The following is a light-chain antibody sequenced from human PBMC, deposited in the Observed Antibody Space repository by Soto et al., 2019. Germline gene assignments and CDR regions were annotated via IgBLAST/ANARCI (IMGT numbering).Light chain of an antibody. J-gene: IGKJ4*01. V-gene: IGKV1-5*01. CDR2: DAS. CDR1: QSISSW. Sequence: DIQMTQSPSTLSASVGDRVTITCRASQSISSWLAWYQQKPGKAPKLLIYDASSLESGVPSRFSGSGSGTEFTLTISSLLPDDFATYYCHQYNSYLLTFGGGTKVEIK. CDR3: HQYNSYLLT.